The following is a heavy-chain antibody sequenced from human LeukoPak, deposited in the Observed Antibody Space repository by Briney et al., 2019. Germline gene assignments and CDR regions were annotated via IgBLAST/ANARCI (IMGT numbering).Heavy chain of an antibody. V-gene: IGHV4-59*08. J-gene: IGHJ4*02. Sequence: SETLSLTCTVSGGSISSYYWSWIRQPPGKGLEWIGYIYYSGSTNYNPSLKSRVTISVDTSKNQFSLKLSSVTAADTAVYYCARGPLTFGGVIVPFDYWGQGTLVIVSS. CDR2: IYYSGST. CDR3: ARGPLTFGGVIVPFDY. D-gene: IGHD3-16*02. CDR1: GGSISSYY.